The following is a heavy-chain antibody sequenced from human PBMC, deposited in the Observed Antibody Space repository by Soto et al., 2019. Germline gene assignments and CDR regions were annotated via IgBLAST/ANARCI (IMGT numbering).Heavy chain of an antibody. CDR1: DFTFSTYT. J-gene: IGHJ4*02. D-gene: IGHD1-26*01. Sequence: PRGSLILSCASSDFTFSTYTMNWVRQAPGKGLEWVSSINGRGNYIYYAESVKGRFTISRDNAKNSLYLQMDRLRAEDTTLYYCVREDGKVGTNSAFDYWGLGAMVTVSS. V-gene: IGHV3-21*01. CDR2: INGRGNYI. CDR3: VREDGKVGTNSAFDY.